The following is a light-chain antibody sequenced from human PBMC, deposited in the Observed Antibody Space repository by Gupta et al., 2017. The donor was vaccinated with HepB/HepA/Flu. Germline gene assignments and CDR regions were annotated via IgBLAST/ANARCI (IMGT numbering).Light chain of an antibody. CDR2: WAS. V-gene: IGKV4-1*01. J-gene: IGKJ1*01. CDR1: QSLLYSSNNKNY. CDR3: QQYYNIPWT. Sequence: DIVMTQSPDPLAVSLGERATINCRSSQSLLYSSNNKNYLAWYQQKPGQPPKLLINWASTRESGVPDRISGSGSGTDFTLTISRLQAEDVAVYYCQQYYNIPWTFGQGTKVEIK.